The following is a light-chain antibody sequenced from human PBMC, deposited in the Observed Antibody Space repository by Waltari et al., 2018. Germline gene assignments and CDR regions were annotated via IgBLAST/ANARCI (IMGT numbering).Light chain of an antibody. J-gene: IGKJ1*01. CDR2: WAS. CDR1: QNILYSSNNKNY. Sequence: DIVMTQSPYSLAVSLGERATINCKCSQNILYSSNNKNYLAWYQLKPGQAPKLLFYWASTRESGVPDRFSGSGSGTEFTLTINSLQAEDVAVYYCQQHYSTPRTFGQGTKVEIK. CDR3: QQHYSTPRT. V-gene: IGKV4-1*01.